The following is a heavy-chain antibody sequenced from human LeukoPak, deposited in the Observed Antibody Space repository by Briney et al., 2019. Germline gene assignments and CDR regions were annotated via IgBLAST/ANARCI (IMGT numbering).Heavy chain of an antibody. D-gene: IGHD6-6*01. J-gene: IGHJ6*02. V-gene: IGHV4-61*01. CDR1: GGSVSSGSYY. Sequence: SETLSLTCTVSGGSVSSGSYYWSWIRQPPGKGLEWIGYIYYSGSTNYNPSLKSRVTISVDTSKNQFSLKLSSVTAADTAVYYCARGVSGIAARRYVYYGMDVWGQGTTVTVSS. CDR2: IYYSGST. CDR3: ARGVSGIAARRYVYYGMDV.